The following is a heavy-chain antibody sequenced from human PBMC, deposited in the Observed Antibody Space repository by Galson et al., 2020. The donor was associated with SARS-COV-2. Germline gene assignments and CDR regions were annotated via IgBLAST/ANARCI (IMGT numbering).Heavy chain of an antibody. J-gene: IGHJ4*02. CDR3: ASENYGSRSFDY. D-gene: IGHD3-10*01. V-gene: IGHV1-18*01. Sequence: SPYNAYTNYAQKLQDRVTMTTDTSTSTAYMELRGLRSDDTAVYYCASENYGSRSFDYWGQGTLVTVSS. CDR2: SPYNAYT.